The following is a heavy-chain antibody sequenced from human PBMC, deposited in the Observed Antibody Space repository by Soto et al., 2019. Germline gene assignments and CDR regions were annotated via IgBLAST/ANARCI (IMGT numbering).Heavy chain of an antibody. D-gene: IGHD6-13*01. Sequence: SETLSLTCAVYGGSFSGYYWSWIRQPPGKGLKWIGEINHSGSTNYNPSLKSRVTISVDTSKNQFSLKLSSVTAADTAVYYCARGLGGVTSAGNASVDFDYWGQGTLVTVS. J-gene: IGHJ4*02. CDR3: ARGLGGVTSAGNASVDFDY. CDR1: GGSFSGYY. CDR2: INHSGST. V-gene: IGHV4-34*01.